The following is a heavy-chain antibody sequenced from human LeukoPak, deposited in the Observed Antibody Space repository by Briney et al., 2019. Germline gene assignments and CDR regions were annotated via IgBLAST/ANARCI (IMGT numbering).Heavy chain of an antibody. D-gene: IGHD3-3*01. CDR1: GGTFSSYA. CDR2: IIPIFGTA. J-gene: IGHJ5*02. V-gene: IGHV1-69*06. Sequence: GASVKVSCKASGGTFSSYAISWVRQAPGQGLEWMGGIIPIFGTANYAQKFQGRVTITADKSTSTAYMELSSLRSEDTAVYYCASSEGFWSGYPLPCWFDPWGQGTLVTVSS. CDR3: ASSEGFWSGYPLPCWFDP.